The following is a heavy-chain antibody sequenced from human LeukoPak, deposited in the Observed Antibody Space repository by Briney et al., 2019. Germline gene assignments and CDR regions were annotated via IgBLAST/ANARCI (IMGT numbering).Heavy chain of an antibody. Sequence: GGSLRLSCAASGFTFSSYWMSWVRQAPGKGLEWVANIKHDGSEKYYVDSVKGRFTISRDNAKNSLYPQMNSLRAEDTAVYYCARDGSDYYDSSGYYYYLEYFQHWGQGTLVTVSS. J-gene: IGHJ1*01. CDR3: ARDGSDYYDSSGYYYYLEYFQH. CDR1: GFTFSSYW. D-gene: IGHD3-22*01. V-gene: IGHV3-7*01. CDR2: IKHDGSEK.